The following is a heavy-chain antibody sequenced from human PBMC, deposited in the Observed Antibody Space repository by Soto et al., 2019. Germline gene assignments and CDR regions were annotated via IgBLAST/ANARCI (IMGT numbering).Heavy chain of an antibody. CDR1: GFTFSSYS. J-gene: IGHJ4*02. D-gene: IGHD3-22*01. V-gene: IGHV3-48*02. Sequence: PGGSLRLSCAASGFTFSSYSMNWVRQAPGKGLEWVSYISSSSSTIYYADSVKGRFTISRDNAKNSLYLQMNSLRDEDTAVYYCARPLNYYDSSGSPYYWGQGTLVTVSS. CDR3: ARPLNYYDSSGSPYY. CDR2: ISSSSSTI.